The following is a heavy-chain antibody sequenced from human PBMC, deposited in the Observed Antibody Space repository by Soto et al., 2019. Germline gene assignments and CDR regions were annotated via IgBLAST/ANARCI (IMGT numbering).Heavy chain of an antibody. CDR1: GYTFTSYG. Sequence: ASVKVSCKASGYTFTSYGISWVRQAPGQGLEWMGWISAYNGNTNYAQKLQGRVTMTTDTSTSTAYMELRSLRSDDTAVYYCARTPLRFLEWLSLNWFDPWGQGTLVTVSS. D-gene: IGHD3-3*01. V-gene: IGHV1-18*01. CDR3: ARTPLRFLEWLSLNWFDP. CDR2: ISAYNGNT. J-gene: IGHJ5*02.